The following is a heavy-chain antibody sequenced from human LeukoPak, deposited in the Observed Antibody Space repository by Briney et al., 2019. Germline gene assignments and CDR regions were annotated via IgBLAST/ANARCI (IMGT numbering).Heavy chain of an antibody. Sequence: SETLSLTCTVSGGSVSSGSYYWSWIRQPPGKGLEWIGYIYYSGSTNYNPSLKSRVTISVDTSKNQFSLKLSSVTAADTAVYYCASSPWGIAVAGFDYWGQGTLVTVSS. CDR3: ASSPWGIAVAGFDY. CDR2: IYYSGST. J-gene: IGHJ4*02. CDR1: GGSVSSGSYY. V-gene: IGHV4-61*01. D-gene: IGHD6-19*01.